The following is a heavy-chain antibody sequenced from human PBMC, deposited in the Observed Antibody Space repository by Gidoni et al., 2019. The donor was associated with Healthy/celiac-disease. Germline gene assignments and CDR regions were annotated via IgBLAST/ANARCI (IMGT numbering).Heavy chain of an antibody. Sequence: QVQLQQWGAGLLKPAETLSLTCAVYGGSFSGYYWSGIRQPPGKGLEWIGEINHRGSTNYNPSLKSRVTISVDTSKTQFSLKLSSVTAADTAVYYCARVSVTYYYDSSGYYSQKGYFDYWGQGTLVTVSS. CDR1: GGSFSGYY. CDR3: ARVSVTYYYDSSGYYSQKGYFDY. J-gene: IGHJ4*02. D-gene: IGHD3-22*01. V-gene: IGHV4-34*01. CDR2: INHRGST.